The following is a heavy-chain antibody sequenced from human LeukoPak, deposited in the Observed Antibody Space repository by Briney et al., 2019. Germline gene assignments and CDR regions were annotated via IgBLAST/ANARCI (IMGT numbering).Heavy chain of an antibody. CDR3: ARDPVYSSSWYSPPEGFDI. V-gene: IGHV3-48*01. Sequence: AGSVRLSCAASGFTFSGYSMNWVRQAQGKGLEWLSYISSSSSTIDYADYVKGRFTISRDNAKNSLYLQMSTLRAEDTAVYYCARDPVYSSSWYSPPEGFDIWGQGTKVTVST. CDR2: ISSSSSTI. J-gene: IGHJ3*02. D-gene: IGHD6-13*01. CDR1: GFTFSGYS.